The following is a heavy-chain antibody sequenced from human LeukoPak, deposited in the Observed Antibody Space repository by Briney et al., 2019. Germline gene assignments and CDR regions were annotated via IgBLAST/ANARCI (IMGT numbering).Heavy chain of an antibody. V-gene: IGHV3-66*01. CDR3: ARNYYGDYPYWYYGMDV. CDR2: IYSGGST. J-gene: IGHJ6*02. Sequence: GGSLRLSCAASGFTVSSNYMSWVRQAPGKGLEWVSVIYSGGSTYYADSVKGRFTISRDNSKNTLYLQMNSLRAEDTAVFYCARNYYGDYPYWYYGMDVWGQGTTVTVSS. CDR1: GFTVSSNY. D-gene: IGHD4-17*01.